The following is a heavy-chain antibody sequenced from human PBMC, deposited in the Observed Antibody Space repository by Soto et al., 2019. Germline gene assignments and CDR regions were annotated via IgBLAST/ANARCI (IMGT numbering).Heavy chain of an antibody. CDR2: ISQSGNT. CDR3: ARAPKVSGSSQTRPDF. CDR1: SGSFSGYY. J-gene: IGHJ4*02. V-gene: IGHV4-34*01. Sequence: SETLSLTSSIYSGSFSGYYWSWIRQPPGKGLEWIGEISQSGNTNYSPSLKSRVSISIDTSKKQFSLNLASVSAADTAVYYCARAPKVSGSSQTRPDFWGQGNLGTVSS. D-gene: IGHD6-6*01.